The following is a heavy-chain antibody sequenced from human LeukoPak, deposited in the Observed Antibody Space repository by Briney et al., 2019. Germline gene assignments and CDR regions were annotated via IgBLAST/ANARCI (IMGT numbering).Heavy chain of an antibody. CDR3: ARARRGITIFGVAPRAFDI. CDR2: IYYSGST. J-gene: IGHJ3*02. D-gene: IGHD3-3*01. V-gene: IGHV4-59*12. Sequence: PSETLSLTCTVSGGSISSYYWSWIRQPPGKGLEWIGYIYYSGSTNYNPSLKSRVTMSVDTSKNQFSLKLSSVTAADTAVYYCARARRGITIFGVAPRAFDIWGQGTMVTVSS. CDR1: GGSISSYY.